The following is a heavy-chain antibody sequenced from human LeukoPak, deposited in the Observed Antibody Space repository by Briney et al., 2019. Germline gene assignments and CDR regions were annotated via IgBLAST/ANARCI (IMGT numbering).Heavy chain of an antibody. Sequence: SQTLSLTCTVSGGSISSGGYYWSWIRQHPGKGLEWIGYIYYSGSTYYNPSLKSRVTISVDTSKNQFSLKLSSVTAADTAVYYCARVLHGITGPVYYYYYMDVWGKGTTVTVSS. CDR2: IYYSGST. D-gene: IGHD1-20*01. J-gene: IGHJ6*03. CDR1: GGSISSGGYY. CDR3: ARVLHGITGPVYYYYYMDV. V-gene: IGHV4-31*03.